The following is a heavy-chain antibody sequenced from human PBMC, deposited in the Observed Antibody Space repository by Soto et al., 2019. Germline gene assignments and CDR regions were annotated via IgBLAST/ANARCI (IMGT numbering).Heavy chain of an antibody. Sequence: GESLKISCKGSGYSLTSYWIGWVRQMPGKGLEWMGIIYPGDSDTRYSPSFQGQVTISADKSISTAYLQWSSLKASDTAMYYCARQSTHDYSNYDYWGQGTLVTVSS. V-gene: IGHV5-51*01. CDR1: GYSLTSYW. D-gene: IGHD4-4*01. CDR2: IYPGDSDT. J-gene: IGHJ4*02. CDR3: ARQSTHDYSNYDY.